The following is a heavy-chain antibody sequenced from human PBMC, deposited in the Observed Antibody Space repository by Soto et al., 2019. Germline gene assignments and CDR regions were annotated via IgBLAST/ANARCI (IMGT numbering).Heavy chain of an antibody. D-gene: IGHD3-22*01. CDR3: AGTHFYETGGVFAYFDS. V-gene: IGHV1-69*01. CDR2: SIPFRGTT. Sequence: QAQLVQSGPEVKKPGSSVKVSCKASGGTFNRVSLCWVRQAPGQGFEWMGESIPFRGTTNYAPKFRGRVTITADESTGTYYMDLGSLTSQDTAVYVCAGTHFYETGGVFAYFDSWGQGPLVTVSS. CDR1: GGTFNRVS. J-gene: IGHJ4*02.